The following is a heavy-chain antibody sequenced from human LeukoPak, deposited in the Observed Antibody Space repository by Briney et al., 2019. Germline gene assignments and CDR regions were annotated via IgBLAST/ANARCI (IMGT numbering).Heavy chain of an antibody. V-gene: IGHV4-38-2*02. D-gene: IGHD3-22*01. CDR1: GYSISSGYY. J-gene: IGHJ3*02. Sequence: ASETLSLTCAVSGYSISSGYYWGWIRQPPGKGLEWIGSIYHSGSTYYNPSLKSRVTISVDTSKNQFSLKLSSVTAADTAVYYCARDQTYYDSSGYSLHAFDIWGQGQWSPSLQ. CDR3: ARDQTYYDSSGYSLHAFDI. CDR2: IYHSGST.